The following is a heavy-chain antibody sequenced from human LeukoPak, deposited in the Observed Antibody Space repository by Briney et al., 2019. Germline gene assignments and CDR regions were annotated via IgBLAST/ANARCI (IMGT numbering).Heavy chain of an antibody. V-gene: IGHV3-49*05. D-gene: IGHD1-1*01. CDR2: IRSKAYGETA. J-gene: IGHJ4*02. CDR3: TRDRGAYNLYDY. CDR1: GFTIGDYA. Sequence: NPGGSLRLSCTASGFTIGDYAMSWIRQAPGKGLEWVGFIRSKAYGETADYAASVKGRFTISRDDSKAIAYLQMNSLKTEDTAVYHCTRDRGAYNLYDYWGQGTLVTVSS.